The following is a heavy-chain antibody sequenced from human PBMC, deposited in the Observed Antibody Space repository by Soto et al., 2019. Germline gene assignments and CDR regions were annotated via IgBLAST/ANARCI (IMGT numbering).Heavy chain of an antibody. Sequence: PSETLSLTCTVSGGSISSSSYYWGWIRQPPGKGLEWIGSIYYSGSTYYNPSLKSRVTISVDTSKNQFSLKLSSVTAADTAVYYCASISEGYCSSTSCYPEGWFFDYWGQGTLVTVSS. J-gene: IGHJ4*02. CDR2: IYYSGST. CDR1: GGSISSSSYY. D-gene: IGHD2-2*01. CDR3: ASISEGYCSSTSCYPEGWFFDY. V-gene: IGHV4-39*01.